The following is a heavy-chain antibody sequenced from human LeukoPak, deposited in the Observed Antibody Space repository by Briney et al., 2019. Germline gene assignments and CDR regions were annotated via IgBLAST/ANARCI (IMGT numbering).Heavy chain of an antibody. CDR2: INSDGSST. D-gene: IGHD4/OR15-4a*01. CDR3: AREEGDYPSDY. Sequence: GGSLRLSCAASGFTFSSYWMHWVRQATGKGLVWVSHINSDGSSTGYADSVKGRSTISRDNAKNSLYLQMNSLRAKDTAVYYCAREEGDYPSDYWGQGTLVTVSS. CDR1: GFTFSSYW. J-gene: IGHJ4*02. V-gene: IGHV3-74*01.